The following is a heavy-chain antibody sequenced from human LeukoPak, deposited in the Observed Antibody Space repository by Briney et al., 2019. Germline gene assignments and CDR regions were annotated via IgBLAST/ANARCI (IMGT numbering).Heavy chain of an antibody. D-gene: IGHD3-10*01. CDR2: ISYDGSNK. CDR1: GFTFSSYV. V-gene: IGHV3-30-3*01. J-gene: IGHJ4*02. Sequence: PGRSLRLSCAASGFTFSSYVMHWVRQAPGKGLEWVAIISYDGSNKYYADSVRGRFTISRDNAKNSLYPQMNSLRDEDTAVYYCARDDPNWDPSSYYFDSWGQGVLVTVSS. CDR3: ARDDPNWDPSSYYFDS.